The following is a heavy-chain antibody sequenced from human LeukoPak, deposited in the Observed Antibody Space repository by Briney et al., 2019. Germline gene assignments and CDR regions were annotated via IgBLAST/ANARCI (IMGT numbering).Heavy chain of an antibody. Sequence: GGSLRLSCGASGFTFSNYAMSWVRQAPGKGLEWVANMNQDGSEKDYVDSVKGRFTISRDNARKSLYLQMSSLRAEDTAVYYCATYTHWVAGDVWGQGTTVTVSS. D-gene: IGHD3-16*01. J-gene: IGHJ6*02. CDR3: ATYTHWVAGDV. V-gene: IGHV3-7*01. CDR2: MNQDGSEK. CDR1: GFTFSNYA.